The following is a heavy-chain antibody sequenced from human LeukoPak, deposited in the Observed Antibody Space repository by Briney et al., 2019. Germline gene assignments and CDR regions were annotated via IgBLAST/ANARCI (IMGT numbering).Heavy chain of an antibody. V-gene: IGHV3-7*01. D-gene: IGHD2-15*01. CDR3: AREATGGSCFSSTCDYFDY. Sequence: PGGSLILSCAASGFTFSSYWMSWVRQAPGKGLEWVANIKEDGSEKYYVDSVKGRFTFSRDNAKNSLYLQMNSLRAEDTAVYYCAREATGGSCFSSTCDYFDYWGQGTLVTVSS. J-gene: IGHJ4*02. CDR2: IKEDGSEK. CDR1: GFTFSSYW.